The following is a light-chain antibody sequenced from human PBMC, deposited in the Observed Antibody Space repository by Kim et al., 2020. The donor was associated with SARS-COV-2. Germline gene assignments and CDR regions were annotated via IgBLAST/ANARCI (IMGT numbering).Light chain of an antibody. Sequence: DIQMTQSPFTLSASVGDRVTITCRAGQSISSWLAWYQQRPGKVPKLLIYKASSLESGVSSRFSGSGSGTEFTLTISSLQPEDFATYYCHQYKDYPWTFGQGTKVDIK. CDR2: KAS. CDR1: QSISSW. V-gene: IGKV1-5*03. CDR3: HQYKDYPWT. J-gene: IGKJ1*01.